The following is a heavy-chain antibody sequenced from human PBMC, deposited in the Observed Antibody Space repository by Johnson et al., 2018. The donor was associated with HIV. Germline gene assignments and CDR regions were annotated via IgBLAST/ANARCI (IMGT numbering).Heavy chain of an antibody. CDR1: GFAFSSYA. V-gene: IGHV3-30-3*01. CDR2: ISYDGSDK. Sequence: VQLVESGGGVVQPGRSLRLSCAASGFAFSSYAMHWVRQAPGKGLEWVSVISYDGSDKYYADSVKGRFTISRDNSRNTLYVHMNSLRAEDTAVYYCARGKAWIQRWEDAFDIWGQGTMVTVSS. D-gene: IGHD5-18*01. J-gene: IGHJ3*02. CDR3: ARGKAWIQRWEDAFDI.